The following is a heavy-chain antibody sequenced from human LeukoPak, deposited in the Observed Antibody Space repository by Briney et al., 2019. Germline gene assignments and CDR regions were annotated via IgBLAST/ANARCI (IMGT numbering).Heavy chain of an antibody. CDR1: GGSISSYY. Sequence: SETLSLTCTVSGGSISSYYWSWIRQPPGKGLEWIGYIYYSGSTNYNPSLKSRVTISVDTSKNQFSLKLSSVTAADTAVYYCARGYSYTSVRFYYMDVWGKGTTVTISS. V-gene: IGHV4-59*01. CDR2: IYYSGST. J-gene: IGHJ6*03. D-gene: IGHD5-18*01. CDR3: ARGYSYTSVRFYYMDV.